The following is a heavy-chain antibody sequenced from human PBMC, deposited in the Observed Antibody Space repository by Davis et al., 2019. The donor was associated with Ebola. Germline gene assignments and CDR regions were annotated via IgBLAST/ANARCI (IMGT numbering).Heavy chain of an antibody. J-gene: IGHJ4*01. CDR1: GGSVSSGSYY. D-gene: IGHD3-16*02. CDR3: ARGNVGPVDWAGDYIWGSYRLDY. V-gene: IGHV4-61*01. Sequence: PSEILSPTCPVPGGSVSSGSYYWSWIRQPPGKGLEWIGYIHYSGSTNYNPSLKSRVTISVDTSKNQFSLKLSSVTAADTAVYYCARGNVGPVDWAGDYIWGSYRLDYWGQGTLVTVSS. CDR2: IHYSGST.